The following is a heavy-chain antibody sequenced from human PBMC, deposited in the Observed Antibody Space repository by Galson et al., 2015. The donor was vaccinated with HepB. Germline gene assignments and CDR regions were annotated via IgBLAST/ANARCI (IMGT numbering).Heavy chain of an antibody. D-gene: IGHD3-3*01. Sequence: SETLSLTCTVSGGSIIGSNWWRWVRQAPGKGLVWIGKIYHGGDTNFNPSLMSRVTMPVDKSKNHFSLRLTSVTAADTAVYYCAQENITNSASYGLDVWGQGTTVTVSS. CDR3: AQENITNSASYGLDV. CDR1: GGSIIGSNW. J-gene: IGHJ6*02. CDR2: IYHGGDT. V-gene: IGHV4-4*02.